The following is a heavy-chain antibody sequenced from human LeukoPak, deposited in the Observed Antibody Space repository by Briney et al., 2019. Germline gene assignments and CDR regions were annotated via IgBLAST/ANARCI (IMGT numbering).Heavy chain of an antibody. CDR2: ISWNSGSI. J-gene: IGHJ4*02. CDR1: GFTFSSYA. CDR3: AKAPGLGLQDTFFDY. V-gene: IGHV3-9*01. D-gene: IGHD5-24*01. Sequence: GRSLRLSCAASGFTFSSYAMSWVRQAPGKGLEWVSGISWNSGSIGYADSVKGRFTISRDNAKNSLYLQMNSLRAEDTALYYCAKAPGLGLQDTFFDYWGQGTLVTVSS.